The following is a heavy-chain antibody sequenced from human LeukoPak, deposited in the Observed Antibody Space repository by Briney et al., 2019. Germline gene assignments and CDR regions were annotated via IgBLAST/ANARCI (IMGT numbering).Heavy chain of an antibody. CDR3: ARHEYSGSYYGLSWFDP. CDR1: GGSISSSGYY. V-gene: IGHV4-39*01. Sequence: SETLSLTCTVSGGSISSSGYYWGWIRQPPGKGLEWIASIYYSGSTYYNPSLKSRVTISVDTSTNQLSLKLSSLTAADTAVYYCARHEYSGSYYGLSWFDPWGQGTLVTVSS. D-gene: IGHD1-26*01. CDR2: IYYSGST. J-gene: IGHJ5*02.